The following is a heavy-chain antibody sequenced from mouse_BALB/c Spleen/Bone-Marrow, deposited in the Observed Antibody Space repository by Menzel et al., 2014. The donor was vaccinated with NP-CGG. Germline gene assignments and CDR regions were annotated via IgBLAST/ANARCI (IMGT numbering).Heavy chain of an antibody. D-gene: IGHD2-2*01. CDR3: ARQRGYAYAMDY. V-gene: IGHV5-12-1*01. CDR1: GFAFSGYD. Sequence: EVQRVESGGGLVKPGGSLKLSCAASGFAFSGYDMSWVRQTPEKRLVWVAYISSDGSNTYYPDTVKGRFTISRDNAKNTLYLQMNSLKSEDTAMYYCARQRGYAYAMDYWGQGTSVTVSS. J-gene: IGHJ4*01. CDR2: ISSDGSNT.